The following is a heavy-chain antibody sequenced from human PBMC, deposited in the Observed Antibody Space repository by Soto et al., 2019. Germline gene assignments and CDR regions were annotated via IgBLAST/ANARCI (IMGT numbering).Heavy chain of an antibody. V-gene: IGHV3-30-3*01. J-gene: IGHJ5*02. CDR1: GFTFSNYA. CDR3: ARGLVVVISRDWFDP. CDR2: ISDDGNNK. Sequence: SCVASGFTFSNYAMHWVRQAPGKGLEWVSVISDDGNNKYYADSVKGRFTISRDKSKNTLYLQMNSLRAEDTAVYYCARGLVVVISRDWFDPWGQGTLVTVSS. D-gene: IGHD3-22*01.